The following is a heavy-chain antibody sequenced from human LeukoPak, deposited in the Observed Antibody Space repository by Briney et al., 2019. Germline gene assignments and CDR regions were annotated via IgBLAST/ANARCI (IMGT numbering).Heavy chain of an antibody. CDR1: GGTFSSYA. V-gene: IGHV1-69*05. J-gene: IGHJ4*02. D-gene: IGHD5-24*01. CDR3: ACTRRDGYSFDY. Sequence: SVKVSCKASGGTFSSYAISWVRQAPGQGLEWMGGIIPIFGTANYAQKFQGRVTITTDESTSTAYMELSSLRSEDTAVYYCACTRRDGYSFDYWGQGTLVTVSS. CDR2: IIPIFGTA.